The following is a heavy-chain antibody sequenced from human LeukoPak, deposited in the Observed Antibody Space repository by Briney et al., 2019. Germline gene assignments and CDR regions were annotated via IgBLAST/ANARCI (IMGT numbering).Heavy chain of an antibody. J-gene: IGHJ6*04. CDR1: VFTFNTYW. Sequence: GGSLRLSCAASVFTFNTYWMSWVRQAPGKGLEWVSYISSSGSTIYYADSVKGRFTISRDNAKNSLYLQMNSLRAEDTAVYYCAELGITMIGGVWGKGTTVTISS. D-gene: IGHD3-10*02. V-gene: IGHV3-48*04. CDR2: ISSSGSTI. CDR3: AELGITMIGGV.